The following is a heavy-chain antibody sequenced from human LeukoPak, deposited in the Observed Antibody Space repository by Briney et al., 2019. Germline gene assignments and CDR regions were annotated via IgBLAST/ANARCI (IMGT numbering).Heavy chain of an antibody. CDR2: ISGSGGST. D-gene: IGHD2-21*01. CDR3: AKGHLLWGLYYFDY. V-gene: IGHV3-23*01. J-gene: IGHJ4*02. Sequence: GGSLRLSCAASGFTFSSYGMHWVRQAPGKGLEWVSAISGSGGSTYYADSVKGRFTISRDNSKNTLYLQMNSLRAEDTAVYYCAKGHLLWGLYYFDYWGQGTLVTVSS. CDR1: GFTFSSYG.